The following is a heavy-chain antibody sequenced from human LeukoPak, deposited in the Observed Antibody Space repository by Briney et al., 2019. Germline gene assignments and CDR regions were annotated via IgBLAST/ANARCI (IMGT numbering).Heavy chain of an antibody. CDR2: IKQDGSEK. CDR1: GFTLSSYW. J-gene: IGHJ4*02. CDR3: ARDRGVALQLWTDLDY. D-gene: IGHD5-18*01. V-gene: IGHV3-7*01. Sequence: GGSLRLSCAASGFTLSSYWMSWVRQAPGKGLEWVANIKQDGSEKYYVDSVKGRFTISRDNAKNSLNLQMNSLRAEDTAVYYCARDRGVALQLWTDLDYWGQGTLVTVSS.